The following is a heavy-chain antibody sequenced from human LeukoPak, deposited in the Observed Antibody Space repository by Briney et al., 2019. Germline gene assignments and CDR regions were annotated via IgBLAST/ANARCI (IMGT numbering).Heavy chain of an antibody. D-gene: IGHD3-10*01. CDR2: IYSGGST. CDR3: ATGDRMVRGDGVDY. CDR1: GFTVRNNY. Sequence: GGSLRLSCAASGFTVRNNYMSWVRQAPGKGLEWVSVIYSGGSTYYADSVKGRFTISRDNSKNTLYLQMNSLRAEDTAVYFFATGDRMVRGDGVDYWGQGTLVTVSS. V-gene: IGHV3-66*01. J-gene: IGHJ4*02.